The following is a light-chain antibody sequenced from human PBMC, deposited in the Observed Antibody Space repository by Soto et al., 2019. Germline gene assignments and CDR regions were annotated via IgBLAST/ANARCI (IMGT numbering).Light chain of an antibody. J-gene: IGLJ2*01. Sequence: QSVLTQPPSVSGAPGQGVTISCTGSASNIGASFDVHWYQQLPGAAPKLLIDAYTNRPSGVPDRFSGSKSGPSASLAITALQAEDEADYYCQSYDSTLRGLVFGGGTKVTVL. V-gene: IGLV1-40*01. CDR2: AYT. CDR3: QSYDSTLRGLV. CDR1: ASNIGASFD.